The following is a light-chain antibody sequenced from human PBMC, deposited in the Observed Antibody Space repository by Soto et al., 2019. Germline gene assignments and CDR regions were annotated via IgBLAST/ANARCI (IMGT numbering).Light chain of an antibody. J-gene: IGKJ5*01. CDR2: TAS. CDR3: QQANSFTYT. CDR1: QGISSW. V-gene: IGKV1-12*01. Sequence: DIQMTQSPSSMSASVGDRVTLTCRASQGISSWLAWYQQKPGKAPKLLIYTASSLQSGVPSRFSGSGSGTDFNLTINRLQTEDFATYYCQQANSFTYTFGQGTRVEIK.